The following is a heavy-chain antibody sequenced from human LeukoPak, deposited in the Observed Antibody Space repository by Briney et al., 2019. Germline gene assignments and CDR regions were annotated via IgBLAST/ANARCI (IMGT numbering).Heavy chain of an antibody. CDR2: IYYSGST. J-gene: IGHJ6*03. Sequence: SETLSLTCTVSGGSISSYYWSWIRQPPGKGLEWIGFIYYSGSTHYKPSLKSRGTISVDTSKNQYSLKLSSVTAADTAVYYCARRPRYRHYYYYYMDVWGKGTTVTISS. D-gene: IGHD4-11*01. CDR1: GGSISSYY. V-gene: IGHV4-59*12. CDR3: ARRPRYRHYYYYYMDV.